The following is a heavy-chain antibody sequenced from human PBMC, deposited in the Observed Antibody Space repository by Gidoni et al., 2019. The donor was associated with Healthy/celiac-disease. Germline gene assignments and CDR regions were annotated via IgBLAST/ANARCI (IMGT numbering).Heavy chain of an antibody. CDR2: IYYSGST. D-gene: IGHD6-13*01. J-gene: IGHJ6*03. CDR1: GGSISSYY. V-gene: IGHV4-59*01. Sequence: QVQLQESGPGLVKPSETLSLTCTVSGGSISSYYWSWIRQSPGRGLECIGYIYYSGSTNYNPSLKSRVTISVDTSKNQFSLKLSSVTAADTAVYYCARVDYSSLDSRYYYYYMDVWGKGTTVTVS. CDR3: ARVDYSSLDSRYYYYYMDV.